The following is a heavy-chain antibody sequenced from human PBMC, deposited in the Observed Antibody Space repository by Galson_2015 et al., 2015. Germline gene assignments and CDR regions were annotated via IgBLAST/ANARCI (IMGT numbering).Heavy chain of an antibody. Sequence: SLRLSCAASGFTFSTYWMSWVRQAPGKGLEWVANIKWDASEIYYADSVKGRFTISRDNAKNSLNLQLNSLRAEDTAVYYCARYEISGPAHYWGQGTLVTVSS. V-gene: IGHV3-7*03. CDR3: ARYEISGPAHY. CDR2: IKWDASEI. CDR1: GFTFSTYW. D-gene: IGHD2-15*01. J-gene: IGHJ4*02.